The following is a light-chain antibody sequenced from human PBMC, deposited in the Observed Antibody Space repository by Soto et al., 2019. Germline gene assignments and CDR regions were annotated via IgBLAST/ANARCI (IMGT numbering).Light chain of an antibody. CDR3: SSYAGSNNLV. CDR1: SSDVGAYNY. J-gene: IGLJ3*02. V-gene: IGLV2-8*01. Sequence: QSALTQPTSASGSPGQTVTLSCTGTSSDVGAYNYVSWYQQHPGKAPKLVIYEVSKRTSGVPDRFSGSQSGNTASLTVSGLQAEDEADYYFSSYAGSNNLVFGGGTKLTV. CDR2: EVS.